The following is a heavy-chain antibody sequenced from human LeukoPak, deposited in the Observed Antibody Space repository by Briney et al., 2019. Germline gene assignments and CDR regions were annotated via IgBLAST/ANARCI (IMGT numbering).Heavy chain of an antibody. CDR2: IYYSGSA. CDR1: GGSINSVNYY. V-gene: IGHV4-39*07. J-gene: IGHJ3*02. CDR3: ARDSVGGTGHDAFDI. Sequence: SETLSLTCTVSGGSINSVNYYWGWIRQPPGKGLEWIGSIYYSGSAYYSSSLKSRVTISVDTSKNQFSLKLTSVTAADTAVYFCARDSVGGTGHDAFDIWGQGTMATVSS. D-gene: IGHD1-26*01.